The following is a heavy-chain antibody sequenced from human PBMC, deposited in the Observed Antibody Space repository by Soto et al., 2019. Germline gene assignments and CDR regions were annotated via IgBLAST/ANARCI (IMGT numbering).Heavy chain of an antibody. Sequence: QVQLVQSGAEVKKPGSSVKVSCKASGGTFRSYATSWVRQAPGQGLEWMGKIIPMFDTSNYAQKFQGRVTITADESTSTAYMELSSLRSEDTAVYYCARERVVQVYAGYYYYAMDAWGQGTTVTVSS. CDR1: GGTFRSYA. J-gene: IGHJ6*02. CDR2: IIPMFDTS. D-gene: IGHD2-8*01. CDR3: ARERVVQVYAGYYYYAMDA. V-gene: IGHV1-69*15.